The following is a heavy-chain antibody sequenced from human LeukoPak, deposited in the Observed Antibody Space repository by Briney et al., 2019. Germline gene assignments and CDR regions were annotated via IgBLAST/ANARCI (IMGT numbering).Heavy chain of an antibody. J-gene: IGHJ1*01. D-gene: IGHD3-3*01. Sequence: SVKVSCKASGGTFSSYAISWVRQAPGQGLEWMGRIIPIFGTANYAQKFQGRVTITTDESTSTAYMELSSLRSEDTAVYYCASLEWGGPFQHWGQGTLVTVSS. CDR1: GGTFSSYA. CDR2: IIPIFGTA. CDR3: ASLEWGGPFQH. V-gene: IGHV1-69*05.